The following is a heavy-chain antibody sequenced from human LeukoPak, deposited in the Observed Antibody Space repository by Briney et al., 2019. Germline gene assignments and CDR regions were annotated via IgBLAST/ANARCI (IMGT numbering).Heavy chain of an antibody. V-gene: IGHV1-2*06. D-gene: IGHD5-18*01. CDR3: ARGGCSYGFLDY. Sequence: ASVKVSCKASGYTFTVYYMHWVRQAPGQGLEWMGRINPNSGGTNYAQKFQGRVTMTRDTSISTAYMELSRLRSDDTAVYYCARGGCSYGFLDYWGQGTLVTVSS. CDR1: GYTFTVYY. J-gene: IGHJ4*02. CDR2: INPNSGGT.